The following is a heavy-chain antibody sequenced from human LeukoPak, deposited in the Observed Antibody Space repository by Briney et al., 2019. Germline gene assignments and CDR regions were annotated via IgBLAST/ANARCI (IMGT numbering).Heavy chain of an antibody. CDR2: ISYDGGNK. J-gene: IGHJ4*02. CDR3: AKDLRSAAPDTFGFDY. D-gene: IGHD6-13*01. CDR1: GFTFSNYG. V-gene: IGHV3-30*18. Sequence: GGSLRLSCAASGFTFSNYGMHWVRQAPGKGLECVALISYDGGNKYYADSVKGRFTISRDNSKNTLYLQMNSLRAEDTAVYYCAKDLRSAAPDTFGFDYWGQGTLVTVSS.